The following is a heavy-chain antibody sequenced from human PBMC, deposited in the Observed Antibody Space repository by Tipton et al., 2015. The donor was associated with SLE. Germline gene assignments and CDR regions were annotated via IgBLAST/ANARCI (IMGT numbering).Heavy chain of an antibody. J-gene: IGHJ4*02. CDR1: GFTFSSYA. Sequence: SLRLSCAASGFTFSSYAMHWVRQAPGKGLEWVAVISYDGSNKYYADSVKGRFTISRDDARDTLYLQMNSLRTEDTAVYYCVRGPPPPGNWGQGTLVTVSA. CDR3: VRGPPPPGN. V-gene: IGHV3-30*04. CDR2: ISYDGSNK.